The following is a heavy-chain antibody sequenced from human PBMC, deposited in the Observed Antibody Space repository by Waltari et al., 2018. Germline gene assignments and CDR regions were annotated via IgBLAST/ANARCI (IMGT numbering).Heavy chain of an antibody. Sequence: QVHLAQSGSELKRPGASVRISCLTSGYSFTDYAINWVRQAPGQGLQWLGWVKTQTGNPTYAQGLSRRFVFSVDTSVATAYLQIDSLTTSDTAVYFCSREAVVGTNTNVDFWGRGTLVTV. V-gene: IGHV7-4-1*01. J-gene: IGHJ4*02. CDR2: VKTQTGNP. CDR1: GYSFTDYA. D-gene: IGHD2-21*01. CDR3: SREAVVGTNTNVDF.